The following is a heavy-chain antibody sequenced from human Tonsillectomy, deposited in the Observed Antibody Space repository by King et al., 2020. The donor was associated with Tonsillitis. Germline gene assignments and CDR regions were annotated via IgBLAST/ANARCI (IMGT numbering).Heavy chain of an antibody. CDR1: GFTFSSYG. D-gene: IGHD2-2*02. J-gene: IGHJ5*02. CDR2: ISYDGSNK. CDR3: AKEYRAVVPAAINLFDT. Sequence: VQLVESGGGVVQPGRSLRLSCAASGFTFSSYGMHWVRQAPGKGLEWVAVISYDGSNKYYADSVKGRFTISRDNSKNTLYLQMNSLRAEDTAVYYCAKEYRAVVPAAINLFDTWGQGTLVTVSS. V-gene: IGHV3-30*18.